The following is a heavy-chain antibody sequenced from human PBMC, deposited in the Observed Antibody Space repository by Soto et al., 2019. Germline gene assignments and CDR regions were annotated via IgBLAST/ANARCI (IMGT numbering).Heavy chain of an antibody. D-gene: IGHD3-10*01. V-gene: IGHV3-23*01. CDR3: VKFRGRAYPYYYMDV. J-gene: IGHJ6*03. Sequence: DVQLLEAGGGLVQWGGSLRLSCVTSGFTFSTYGMTWVRQAPGKGLEWVSYGGSGGSRYYAESVKGRLSISRDNSKNTLYLEMNSLRAEDTATYYCVKFRGRAYPYYYMDVWGKGTTLTVSS. CDR2: GGSGGSR. CDR1: GFTFSTYG.